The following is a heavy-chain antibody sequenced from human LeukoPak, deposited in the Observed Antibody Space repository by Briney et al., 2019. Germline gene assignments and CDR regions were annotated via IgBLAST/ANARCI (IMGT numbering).Heavy chain of an antibody. D-gene: IGHD3-16*01. CDR3: ASLMKEDV. CDR2: ISSSSSYI. CDR1: GGSISSDDYY. Sequence: LSLTCTVSGGSISSDDYYWSWIRQPPGKGLEWVSSISSSSSYIYYADSVKGRFTISRDNAKNSLYLQMNSLRAEDTAVYYCASLMKEDVWGKGTTVTVSS. V-gene: IGHV3-11*06. J-gene: IGHJ6*04.